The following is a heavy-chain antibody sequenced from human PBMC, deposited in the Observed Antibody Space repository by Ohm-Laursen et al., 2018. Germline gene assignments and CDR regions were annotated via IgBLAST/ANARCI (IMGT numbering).Heavy chain of an antibody. Sequence: FLRLSCSASGFTFDDYAMSWVRQAPGKGLEWVSYISSSSSTIYYADSVKGRFTISRDNAKNSLYLQMNSLRAEDTAVYYCASRRVGAGVVDYWGQGTLVTVSS. V-gene: IGHV3-48*01. CDR2: ISSSSSTI. CDR3: ASRRVGAGVVDY. J-gene: IGHJ4*02. D-gene: IGHD1-26*01. CDR1: GFTFDDYA.